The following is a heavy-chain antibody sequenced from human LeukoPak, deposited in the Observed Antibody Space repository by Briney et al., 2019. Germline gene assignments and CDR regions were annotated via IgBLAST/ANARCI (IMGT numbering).Heavy chain of an antibody. Sequence: GGSLTLSCAGTGFAFNMFAIDWVRQAPGKGLEWVSGLSRGGSTTNYADSVKGRFTISRDRSQNSVFLQLNSLRPDDTAVYFCARQQRIRHCTEGVCTEGYYFDYWGQGTLVTVSS. CDR3: ARQQRIRHCTEGVCTEGYYFDY. J-gene: IGHJ4*02. V-gene: IGHV3-23*01. CDR1: GFAFNMFA. CDR2: LSRGGSTT. D-gene: IGHD2-8*02.